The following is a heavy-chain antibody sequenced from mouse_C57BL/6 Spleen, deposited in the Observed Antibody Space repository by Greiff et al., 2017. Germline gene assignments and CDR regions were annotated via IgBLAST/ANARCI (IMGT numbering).Heavy chain of an antibody. D-gene: IGHD1-1*01. CDR2: ISSGSSTI. CDR1: GFTFSDYG. J-gene: IGHJ2*01. Sequence: EVQLVESGGGLVKPGGSLKLSCAASGFTFSDYGMHWVRQAPEKGLEWVAYISSGSSTISYADTVKGRFTISRDNAKNTLFLQMTSLRSEDTAMYYCARHGSSPYFDYWGQGTTLTVSS. CDR3: ARHGSSPYFDY. V-gene: IGHV5-17*01.